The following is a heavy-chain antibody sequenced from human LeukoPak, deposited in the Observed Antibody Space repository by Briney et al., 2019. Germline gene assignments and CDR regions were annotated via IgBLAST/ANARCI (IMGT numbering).Heavy chain of an antibody. CDR1: GFTFSIYA. CDR2: IIGSAATT. Sequence: GGSLRLSCTASGFTFSIYAMSWVRQAPGKGLEWVSVIIGSAATTSYADSVKGRFTISRDNSKSTLYLQMNSLRAEDTAVYYCAKGYCSSTACWDYYYMDVWGKGTTVTVSS. D-gene: IGHD2-2*01. CDR3: AKGYCSSTACWDYYYMDV. V-gene: IGHV3-23*01. J-gene: IGHJ6*03.